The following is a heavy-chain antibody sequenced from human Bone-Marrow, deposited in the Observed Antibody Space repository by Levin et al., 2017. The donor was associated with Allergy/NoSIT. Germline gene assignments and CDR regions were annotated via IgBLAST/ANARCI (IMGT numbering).Heavy chain of an antibody. D-gene: IGHD2-2*01. V-gene: IGHV3-30*18. CDR2: ISFDGNTK. CDR1: GFSFSAYG. Sequence: GGSLRLSCAASGFSFSAYGMHWVRQAPGKGLEWLAIISFDGNTKYYADSVKDRFTISRDNSKSMLYLQVNSLRPEDTALYYCVNFPSTSSHLGSSSWGQGTLVGVSS. CDR3: VNFPSTSSHLGSSS. J-gene: IGHJ5*02.